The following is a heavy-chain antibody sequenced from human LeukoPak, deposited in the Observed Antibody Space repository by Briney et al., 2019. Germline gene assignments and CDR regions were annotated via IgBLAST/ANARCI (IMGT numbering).Heavy chain of an antibody. Sequence: SGGSLRLSCAASGFTFSSYGMSWVRQAPGKGLEWVSAISGSGGSTYYADSVKGRFTISRDNSKNTLYLQMNSLRAEVTAVYYCAKGSYYYGSGGVDYWGQGTLVTVSS. CDR1: GFTFSSYG. J-gene: IGHJ4*02. V-gene: IGHV3-23*01. CDR3: AKGSYYYGSGGVDY. D-gene: IGHD3-10*01. CDR2: ISGSGGST.